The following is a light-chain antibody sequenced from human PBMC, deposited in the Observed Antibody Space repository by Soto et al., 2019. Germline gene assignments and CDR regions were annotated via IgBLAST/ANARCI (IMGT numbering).Light chain of an antibody. CDR2: GAS. J-gene: IGKJ2*01. Sequence: EIVMTQSPATLSVSPGERATLSCRASQSVSSNLAWYQQKPGQAPRLLLYGASTRATGIPARFSGSGSGTEFNLNISGLQSEDFAVYYCQQYNNWPPHTFGQGTKLEIK. CDR3: QQYNNWPPHT. V-gene: IGKV3-15*01. CDR1: QSVSSN.